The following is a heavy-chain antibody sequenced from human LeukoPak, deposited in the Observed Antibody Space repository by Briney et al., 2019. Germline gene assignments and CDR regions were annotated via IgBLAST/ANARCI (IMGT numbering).Heavy chain of an antibody. CDR1: GYTFSGNY. CDR3: AGEDLLTGNAFDI. D-gene: IGHD7-27*01. J-gene: IGHJ3*02. CDR2: IDPNSGGT. Sequence: ASVKVSCKASGYTFSGNYIHWVRQAPGQGLEWMGWIDPNSGGTNYAQKFQGMVTLTRDTSISTAYMELSRLRSDDTAVYYCAGEDLLTGNAFDIWGQGTMVTVSS. V-gene: IGHV1-2*02.